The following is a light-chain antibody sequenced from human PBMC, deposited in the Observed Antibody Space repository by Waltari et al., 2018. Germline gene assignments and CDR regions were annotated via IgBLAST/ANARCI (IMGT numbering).Light chain of an antibody. CDR2: GAS. J-gene: IGKJ1*01. CDR3: QQYGSSPKP. CDR1: QSVSSSY. Sequence: EIGVTQSPGTLALSPGERATLDCRARQSVSSSYLAWYQQKPGQAPRLLIYGASSRATRIPDTFSGSGSGTDFTLTIRRLEPEDFAVYYCQQYGSSPKPFGHGTKVEI. V-gene: IGKV3-20*01.